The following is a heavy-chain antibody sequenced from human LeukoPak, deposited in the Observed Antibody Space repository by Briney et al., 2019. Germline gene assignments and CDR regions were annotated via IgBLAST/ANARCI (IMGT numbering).Heavy chain of an antibody. J-gene: IGHJ4*02. V-gene: IGHV3-30*04. CDR3: ATIAVAVSPD. D-gene: IGHD6-19*01. Sequence: PGGSPRLSCAASGFTFSSYAMHWVRQAPGKGLEWVAVISYDGSNKYYADSVKGRFTISRDNSKNTLYLQMNSLRAEDTAVYYCATIAVAVSPDWGQGTLVTVSS. CDR1: GFTFSSYA. CDR2: ISYDGSNK.